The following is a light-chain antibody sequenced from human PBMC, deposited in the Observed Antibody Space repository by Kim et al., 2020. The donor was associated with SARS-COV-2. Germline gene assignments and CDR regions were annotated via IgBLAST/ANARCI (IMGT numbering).Light chain of an antibody. V-gene: IGLV3-9*01. J-gene: IGLJ2*01. CDR2: RDS. Sequence: SVSLGQTARITCGGNNIGSKNVHWYQQKPGQAPVLVIYRDSNRPSGIPERFSGANSGNTATLTISRAQVGDEADYYCQVWDSSPVVFGGGTRLTVL. CDR3: QVWDSSPVV. CDR1: NIGSKN.